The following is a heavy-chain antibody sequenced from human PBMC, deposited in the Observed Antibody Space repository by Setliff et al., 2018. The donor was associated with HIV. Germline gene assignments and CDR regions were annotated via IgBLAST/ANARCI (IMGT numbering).Heavy chain of an antibody. Sequence: SETLSLTCTVSGVSISNYYWSWIRQPAGKGLEWIGRIYTSGNTNYNPSLKSRVTISVDRSKNLFSLKLISVTAADQGVYYCARVPVAGANWFDPWGLGTLVTVSS. CDR3: ARVPVAGANWFDP. CDR2: IYTSGNT. J-gene: IGHJ5*02. CDR1: GVSISNYY. V-gene: IGHV4-4*07. D-gene: IGHD2-21*01.